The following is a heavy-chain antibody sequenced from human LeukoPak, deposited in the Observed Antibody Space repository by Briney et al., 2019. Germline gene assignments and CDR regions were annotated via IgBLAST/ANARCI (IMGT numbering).Heavy chain of an antibody. CDR2: INHSGST. Sequence: PSETLSLTCAVYGGSFSGYYWSWIRQPPGKGLEWIGEINHSGSTNYNPSLKSRVTISVDTSKNQFSLKLSSVTAADTAVYYCARGLRWSSEGFDYWGQGTLVTVSS. J-gene: IGHJ4*02. V-gene: IGHV4-34*01. CDR1: GGSFSGYY. D-gene: IGHD4-23*01. CDR3: ARGLRWSSEGFDY.